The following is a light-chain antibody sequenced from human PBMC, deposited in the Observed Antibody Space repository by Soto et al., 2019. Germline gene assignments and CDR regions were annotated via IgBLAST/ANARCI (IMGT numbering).Light chain of an antibody. J-gene: IGKJ1*01. CDR3: QQYNSYSPTWT. CDR1: QSIGSW. CDR2: DAS. Sequence: DIQMTQSPSTLSASVGDRVTITCRASQSIGSWLAWYQQKPGKAPKFLIYDASTLESGVPSRFSGSGFGTEFTLTISSLQPDDFATYYCQQYNSYSPTWTFGQGTKVDIK. V-gene: IGKV1-5*01.